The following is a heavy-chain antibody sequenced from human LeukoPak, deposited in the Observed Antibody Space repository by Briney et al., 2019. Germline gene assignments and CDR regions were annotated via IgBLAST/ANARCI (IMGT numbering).Heavy chain of an antibody. CDR2: ISGSGGST. J-gene: IGHJ4*02. D-gene: IGHD3-10*01. CDR3: AKGRLLWFGELSHFDY. V-gene: IGHV3-23*01. Sequence: PGRSLRLSCAASGFTFSSYGMHWVRQAPGKGLEWVSAISGSGGSTYYADSVKGRFTISRDNSKNTLYLQMNSLRAEDTAVYYCAKGRLLWFGELSHFDYWGQGTLVTVSS. CDR1: GFTFSSYG.